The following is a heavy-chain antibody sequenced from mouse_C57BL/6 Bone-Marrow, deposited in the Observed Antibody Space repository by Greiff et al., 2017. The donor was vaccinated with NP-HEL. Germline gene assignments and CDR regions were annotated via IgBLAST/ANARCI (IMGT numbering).Heavy chain of an antibody. CDR2: ISSGSSTI. V-gene: IGHV5-17*01. D-gene: IGHD1-1*01. CDR1: GFTFSDYG. J-gene: IGHJ1*03. CDR3: ATHYYGSSYVEYFDV. Sequence: EVNVVESGGGLVKPGGSLKLSCAASGFTFSDYGMHWVRQAPEKGLEWVAYISSGSSTIYYADTVKGRFTISRDNAKNTLFLQMTSLRSEDTAMYYCATHYYGSSYVEYFDVWGTGTTVTVSS.